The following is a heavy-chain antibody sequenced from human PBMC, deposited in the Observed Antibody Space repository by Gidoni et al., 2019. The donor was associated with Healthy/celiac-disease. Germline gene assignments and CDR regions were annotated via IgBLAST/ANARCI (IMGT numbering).Heavy chain of an antibody. CDR2: INSDGSST. J-gene: IGHJ3*02. Sequence: EVQLVESGGGLVQPGGSLRLSCAASGFPFSSYWMHWVRQAPGKGLVWVSRINSDGSSTSYADSVKGRFTISRDNAKNTLYLQMNSLRAEDTAVYYCAREGAYYDILTGYYIGSNAFDIWGQGTMVTVSS. V-gene: IGHV3-74*01. CDR1: GFPFSSYW. D-gene: IGHD3-9*01. CDR3: AREGAYYDILTGYYIGSNAFDI.